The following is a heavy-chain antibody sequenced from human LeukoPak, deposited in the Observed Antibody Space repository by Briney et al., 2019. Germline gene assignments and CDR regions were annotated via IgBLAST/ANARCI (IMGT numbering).Heavy chain of an antibody. J-gene: IGHJ5*02. CDR1: GFTFSSYS. Sequence: GGSLRLSCAASGFTFSSYSMNWVRQAPGKGLEWVSSISSSSSYIYYADSVKGRFTISRDNAKNSLYLQMNSLRAEDTAVYYCARVKGSTAMGPWFDPWGQGTLVTVSS. CDR3: ARVKGSTAMGPWFDP. D-gene: IGHD5-18*01. CDR2: ISSSSSYI. V-gene: IGHV3-21*01.